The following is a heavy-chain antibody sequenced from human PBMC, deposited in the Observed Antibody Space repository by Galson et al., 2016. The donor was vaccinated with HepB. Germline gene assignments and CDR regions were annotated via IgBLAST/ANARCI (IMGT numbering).Heavy chain of an antibody. CDR2: IIPMFGSA. J-gene: IGHJ3*02. CDR3: ARDRPAYYYDGSGYYPAFDI. D-gene: IGHD3-22*01. Sequence: SVKVSCKASGGNFSSYAISWVRQAPGQGLEWMGGIIPMFGSASYTQKFQGRVTITADESTSTAYMELSSLRSEDTAVYYCARDRPAYYYDGSGYYPAFDIWGQGTMVTVSS. V-gene: IGHV1-69*13. CDR1: GGNFSSYA.